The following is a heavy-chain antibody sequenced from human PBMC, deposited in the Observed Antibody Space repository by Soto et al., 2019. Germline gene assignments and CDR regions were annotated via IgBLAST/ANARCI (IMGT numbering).Heavy chain of an antibody. Sequence: QLQLQESGPGLVKPSETLSLTCTVSGGSVSSNSYSWGWIRQSPGKGLEWIGTIYSTENTNYHPSLLSRVTISADPAMNEFSLRLRSVTAADTAVYYCARLNGYCVSTSCHGCYGMDVWGQGTTVTVSS. D-gene: IGHD2-2*03. J-gene: IGHJ6*02. CDR2: IYSTENT. CDR3: ARLNGYCVSTSCHGCYGMDV. CDR1: GGSVSSNSYS. V-gene: IGHV4-39*01.